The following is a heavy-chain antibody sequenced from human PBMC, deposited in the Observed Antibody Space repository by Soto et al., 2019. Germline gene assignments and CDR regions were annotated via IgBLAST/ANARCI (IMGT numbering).Heavy chain of an antibody. Sequence: SETLSLTCTVSGGSIRSGSYNWGWVRQPPGKGLEWIGSIYYSGRTFYNPSLKSRVTMSVDTSKNQFSLKLNSVTAADTAVYYCARQPLYESDGFCLDYWGQGTLVTVSS. D-gene: IGHD3-22*01. J-gene: IGHJ4*02. CDR2: IYYSGRT. V-gene: IGHV4-39*01. CDR3: ARQPLYESDGFCLDY. CDR1: GGSIRSGSYN.